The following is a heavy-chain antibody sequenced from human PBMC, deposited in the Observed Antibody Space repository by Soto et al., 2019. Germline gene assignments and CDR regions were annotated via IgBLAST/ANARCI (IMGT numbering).Heavy chain of an antibody. CDR2: ISGPGDST. J-gene: IGHJ4*02. Sequence: DVQLLESGGGLVQPGGSLRLSCAASGFSFSNYADYAMSWVRQAPGKGLEWVSVISGPGDSTYYADSVKGHFTISRDNSNNTLYLQMNSLRAEDTAVYYCAKAQSAYSYGFYDYWGQGTLVNVSS. V-gene: IGHV3-23*01. CDR1: GFSFSNYADYA. D-gene: IGHD5-18*01. CDR3: AKAQSAYSYGFYDY.